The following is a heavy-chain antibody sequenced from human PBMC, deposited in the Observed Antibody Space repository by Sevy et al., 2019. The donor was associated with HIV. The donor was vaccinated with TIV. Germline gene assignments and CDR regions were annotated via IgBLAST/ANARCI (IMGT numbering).Heavy chain of an antibody. CDR3: AKGITICGVVNSYYYGMDV. Sequence: GGSLRLSCAASGFTFSSYGMHWVRQAPGKGLEWVAVISYDGSNKYYADSVKGRFTISRDNSKNTLYLQMNSLRAEDTAVYYCAKGITICGVVNSYYYGMDVWGQGTTVTVSS. D-gene: IGHD3-3*01. CDR1: GFTFSSYG. CDR2: ISYDGSNK. J-gene: IGHJ6*02. V-gene: IGHV3-30*18.